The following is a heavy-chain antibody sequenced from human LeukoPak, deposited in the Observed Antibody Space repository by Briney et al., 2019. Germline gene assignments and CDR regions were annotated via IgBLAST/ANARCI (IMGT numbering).Heavy chain of an antibody. J-gene: IGHJ4*02. V-gene: IGHV3-64*01. D-gene: IGHD2-2*01. CDR2: ISSNGGST. Sequence: GGSLRLSCVASGFTLGSYAVYWVRQAPGKGLEYVSSISSNGGSTYYVNSVKGRFIISRDNSKNTVSLQMGSLRVEDMAVYYCARGGERDQNFFDCWGQGTLVTVSS. CDR1: GFTLGSYA. CDR3: ARGGERDQNFFDC.